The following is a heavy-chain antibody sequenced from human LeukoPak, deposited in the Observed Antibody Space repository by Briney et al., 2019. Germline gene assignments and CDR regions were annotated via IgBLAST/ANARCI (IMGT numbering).Heavy chain of an antibody. CDR2: INHSGST. V-gene: IGHV4-34*01. CDR3: AREWNSSWYWGAFDI. CDR1: GGSFSGYY. J-gene: IGHJ3*02. Sequence: PSETLSLTCAVYGGSFSGYYWSWIRQPPGKGLEWIGEINHSGSTNYNPSLKSRVTISVDTSKNQFSLKLSSVTAADTAVYYCAREWNSSWYWGAFDIWGQGTMVTVSS. D-gene: IGHD6-13*01.